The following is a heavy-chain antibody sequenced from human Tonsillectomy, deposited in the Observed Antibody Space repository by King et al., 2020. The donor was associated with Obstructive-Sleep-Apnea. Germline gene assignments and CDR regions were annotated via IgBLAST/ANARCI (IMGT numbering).Heavy chain of an antibody. J-gene: IGHJ6*02. Sequence: VQLVESGGGLVKPGGSLRVSCAASGFTFSGYYMSWIRQAPGKGLEWIAYFSGSYGYTQYADSVKGRFTIYRDNAKNSLYLHMKSLRAEETAVYYCARDSIVVEVAASDGMDVWGQGTTVTVSS. CDR1: GFTFSGYY. V-gene: IGHV3-11*06. CDR3: ARDSIVVEVAASDGMDV. CDR2: FSGSYGYT. D-gene: IGHD2-15*01.